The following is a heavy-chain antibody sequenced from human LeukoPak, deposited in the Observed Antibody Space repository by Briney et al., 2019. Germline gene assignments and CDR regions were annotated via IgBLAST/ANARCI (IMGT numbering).Heavy chain of an antibody. D-gene: IGHD4-23*01. CDR3: ARDTGNSIASTNFDY. Sequence: SETLSLTCTVSGGSISSYYWSWIRQPPGKGLEWIGRIYTSGSTNYNPSLKSRVTMSVDTSKNQFPLKLSSVTAADTAVYYCARDTGNSIASTNFDYWGQGTLVTVSS. CDR1: GGSISSYY. V-gene: IGHV4-4*07. J-gene: IGHJ4*02. CDR2: IYTSGST.